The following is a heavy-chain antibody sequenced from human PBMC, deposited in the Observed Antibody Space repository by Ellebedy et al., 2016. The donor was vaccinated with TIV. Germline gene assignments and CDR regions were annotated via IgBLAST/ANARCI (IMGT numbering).Heavy chain of an antibody. CDR2: ISYDGSNK. CDR3: ARDRLMTTVTTGGYYYGMDV. J-gene: IGHJ6*02. V-gene: IGHV3-30-3*01. CDR1: GFTFSSYA. D-gene: IGHD4-17*01. Sequence: GGSLRLSXAASGFTFSSYAMHWVRQAPGKGLEWVAVISYDGSNKYYADSVKGRFTISRDNSKNTLYLQMNSLRAEDTAVYYCARDRLMTTVTTGGYYYGMDVWGQGTTVTVSS.